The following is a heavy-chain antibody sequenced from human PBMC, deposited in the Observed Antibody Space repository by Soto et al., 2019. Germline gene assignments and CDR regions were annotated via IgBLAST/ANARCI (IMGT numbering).Heavy chain of an antibody. CDR2: MNPNSGNT. J-gene: IGHJ5*02. CDR3: ARSPPRVERNNYAGGWFDP. Sequence: QVQLVQSGAEVKKPGASVKVSCKASGYTFTSYDINWVRQATGQGLEWMGWMNPNSGNTGYPQKFQGRVTMTRNTSTSTAYMELSSLRFEDTAVYYCARSPPRVERNNYAGGWFDPWGQGTLVTVSS. D-gene: IGHD4-4*01. V-gene: IGHV1-8*01. CDR1: GYTFTSYD.